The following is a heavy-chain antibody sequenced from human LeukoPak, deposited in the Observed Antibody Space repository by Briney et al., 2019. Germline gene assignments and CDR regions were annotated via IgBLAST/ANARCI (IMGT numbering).Heavy chain of an antibody. CDR1: GGSISSGGYY. CDR2: INHSGST. CDR3: ARGYYDILTGYYNLGAFDI. Sequence: PSETLSLTCTVSGGSISSGGYYWSWIRQPPGKGLEWIGEINHSGSTNYNPSLKSRVTISVDTSKNQFSLKLSSVTAADTAVYYCARGYYDILTGYYNLGAFDIWGQGTMVTVSS. J-gene: IGHJ3*02. D-gene: IGHD3-9*01. V-gene: IGHV4-39*07.